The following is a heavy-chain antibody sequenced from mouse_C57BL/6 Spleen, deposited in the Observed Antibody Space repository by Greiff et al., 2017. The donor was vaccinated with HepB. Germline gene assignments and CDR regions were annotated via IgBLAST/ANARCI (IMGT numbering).Heavy chain of an antibody. J-gene: IGHJ2*01. CDR2: IYPRSGNT. Sequence: QVHVKQSGAELARPGASVKLSCKASGYTFTSYGISWVKQRTGQGLEWIGEIYPRSGNTYYNEKFKGKATLTADKSSSTAYMELRSLTSEDSAVYFCARGDITTVVAPDYWGQGTTLTVSS. CDR3: ARGDITTVVAPDY. CDR1: GYTFTSYG. D-gene: IGHD1-1*01. V-gene: IGHV1-81*01.